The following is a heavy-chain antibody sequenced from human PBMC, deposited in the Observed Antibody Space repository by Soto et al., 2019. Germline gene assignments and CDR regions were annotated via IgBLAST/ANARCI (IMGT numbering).Heavy chain of an antibody. D-gene: IGHD2-21*02. CDR1: GGSIRGYY. V-gene: IGHV4-59*01. CDR2: MYNTGST. Sequence: PSETLSLTCTVSGGSIRGYYWSWIRQPPGKGLEWIGYMYNTGSTVYNPSFKSRVTISVDTSKNQFSLKLNSVTAADTAVYYCARDLWGYCGTDCYPLDVWGQGTTVT. J-gene: IGHJ6*02. CDR3: ARDLWGYCGTDCYPLDV.